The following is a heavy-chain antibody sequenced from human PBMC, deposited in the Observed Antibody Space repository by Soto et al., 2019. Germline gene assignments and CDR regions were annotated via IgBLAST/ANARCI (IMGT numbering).Heavy chain of an antibody. V-gene: IGHV4-39*01. J-gene: IGHJ6*02. CDR1: GGSVSSNDYS. CDR3: VRLNGYCVSTKCRGYYGMDV. Sequence: QLQLQESGPGLVKPSETLSLTCTVSGGSVSSNDYSWGWVRQSPGKGLEWIGAIYSHDDTHYNPSLLSRGTISVDTSKNEFSLRLNSVTAADTAVYYCVRLNGYCVSTKCRGYYGMDVWGQGTTVTVSS. D-gene: IGHD2-2*03. CDR2: IYSHDDT.